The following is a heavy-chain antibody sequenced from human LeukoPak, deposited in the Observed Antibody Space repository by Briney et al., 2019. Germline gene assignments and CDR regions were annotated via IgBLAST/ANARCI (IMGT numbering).Heavy chain of an antibody. CDR2: IIPIFGTA. Sequence: SVKVSCKASGYTFTGYYMHWVRQAPGQGLEWMGGIIPIFGTANYAQKFQGRVTITADESTSTAYMELSSLRSEDTAVYYCAPLSDILTAYWGQGTLVTVSS. CDR1: GYTFTGYY. J-gene: IGHJ4*02. CDR3: APLSDILTAY. D-gene: IGHD3-9*01. V-gene: IGHV1-69*13.